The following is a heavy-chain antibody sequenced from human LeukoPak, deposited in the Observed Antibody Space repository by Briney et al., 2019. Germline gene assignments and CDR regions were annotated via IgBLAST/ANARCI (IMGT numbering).Heavy chain of an antibody. CDR3: ARASHNYGPYDY. CDR2: TYYRSKWYN. CDR1: GDSVSNNNAA. Sequence: SQTLSLTCAISGDSVSNNNAAWNWIRQSPSRGLEWLGRTYYRSKWYNDYAVSLKSRTTINPDTSKNQFFLQLNSVTPENTAVYYCARASHNYGPYDYWGQGTLVTVSS. J-gene: IGHJ4*02. V-gene: IGHV6-1*01. D-gene: IGHD5-18*01.